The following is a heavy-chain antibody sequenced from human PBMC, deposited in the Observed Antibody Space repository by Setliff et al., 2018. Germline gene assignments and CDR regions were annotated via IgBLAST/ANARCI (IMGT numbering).Heavy chain of an antibody. J-gene: IGHJ6*02. CDR2: INKDGDGT. Sequence: PGGSLRLSCEASGFSFNNYWMYWVRQVPGKGLVWVSGINKDGDGTRYGDSVRGRFTISRDNSKNTVYLQMNSLRAEDTAVYYCATEERGENGMDVWGQGTTVTVSS. CDR3: ATEERGENGMDV. V-gene: IGHV3-74*01. CDR1: GFSFNNYW. D-gene: IGHD3-16*01.